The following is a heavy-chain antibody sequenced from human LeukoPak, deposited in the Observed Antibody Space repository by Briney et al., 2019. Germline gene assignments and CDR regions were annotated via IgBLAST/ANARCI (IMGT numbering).Heavy chain of an antibody. CDR1: GYTLTELS. D-gene: IGHD2-2*02. Sequence: ASVKVSCKVSGYTLTELSMHWVRQAPGKGLEWMGGFDPEDGETIYAQKFQGRVTMTRNTSISTAYMELSSLRSEDTAVYYCARGVVVVPAAIKSYYYYYGMDVWGQGTTVTVSS. V-gene: IGHV1-24*01. CDR3: ARGVVVVPAAIKSYYYYYGMDV. J-gene: IGHJ6*02. CDR2: FDPEDGET.